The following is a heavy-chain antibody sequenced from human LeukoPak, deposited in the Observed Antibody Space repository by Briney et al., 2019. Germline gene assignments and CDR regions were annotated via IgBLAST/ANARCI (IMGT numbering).Heavy chain of an antibody. V-gene: IGHV3-23*01. CDR1: GFTFSSYG. CDR3: ARSRSAYEPSDC. CDR2: ISGSGGST. D-gene: IGHD3-3*01. Sequence: GGSLRLSCAASGFTFSSYGMSWVRQAPGKGLEWVSAISGSGGSTYYADSVKGRFTISRDNAKNTLYLQMNSLTTEDTAVYYCARSRSAYEPSDCWGQGTLVTVSS. J-gene: IGHJ4*02.